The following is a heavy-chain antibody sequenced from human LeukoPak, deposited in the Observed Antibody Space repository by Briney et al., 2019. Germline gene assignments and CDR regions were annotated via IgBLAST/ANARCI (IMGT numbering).Heavy chain of an antibody. J-gene: IGHJ6*03. CDR3: ARGGSSWYQGYYYMDV. CDR1: GFTFSSYA. Sequence: GGSLRLSCAASGFTFSSYAMSWVRQAPGKGLEWVSAISGSGGSTYYADSVKGRFTISRDNSKNTLYLQMNSLRAEDTAVYYCARGGSSWYQGYYYMDVWGKGTTVTVSS. D-gene: IGHD6-13*01. CDR2: ISGSGGST. V-gene: IGHV3-23*01.